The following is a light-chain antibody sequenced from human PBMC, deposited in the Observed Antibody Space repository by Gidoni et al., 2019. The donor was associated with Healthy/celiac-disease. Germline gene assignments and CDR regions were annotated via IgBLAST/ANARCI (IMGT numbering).Light chain of an antibody. V-gene: IGLV2-14*01. CDR3: SSYTSSSTRV. CDR2: EVS. CDR1: SSDVGGYNY. J-gene: IGLJ2*01. Sequence: QSALTQPASVSGSPGQSITISCTGTSSDVGGYNYVSCYQQPPANAPKLMISEVSNRPSGVSYRFSGSKSGNTASLTISVLQAEDEADYYCSSYTSSSTRVFGGGTTLTVL.